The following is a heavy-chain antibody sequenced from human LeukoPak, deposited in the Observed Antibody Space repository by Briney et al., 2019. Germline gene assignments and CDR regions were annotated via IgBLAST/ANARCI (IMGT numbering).Heavy chain of an antibody. V-gene: IGHV1-18*01. CDR2: ISAYNDNT. Sequence: GASVKVSCKTSGYNFTSYGISWLRQAPGQGLEWMGWISAYNDNTYYAQKFQGRVTMTTDTSTSTAYMELRTLRSDDTAFYYCASSPYSNLPLEYFQHWGQGTLVTVSS. J-gene: IGHJ1*01. D-gene: IGHD4-11*01. CDR1: GYNFTSYG. CDR3: ASSPYSNLPLEYFQH.